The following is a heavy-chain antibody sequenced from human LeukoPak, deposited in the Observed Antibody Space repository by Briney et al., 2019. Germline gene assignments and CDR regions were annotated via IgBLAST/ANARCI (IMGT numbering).Heavy chain of an antibody. CDR1: GGSFNGYH. CDR3: AKVGSGWYGPGY. V-gene: IGHV3-23*01. CDR2: ISGSGGST. Sequence: ETLSLTCEVNGGSFNGYHWTWIRQAPGKGLEWVSAISGSGGSTYYADSVKGRFTISRDNSKNTLYLQMNSLRAEDTAVYYCAKVGSGWYGPGYWGQGTLVTVSS. J-gene: IGHJ4*02. D-gene: IGHD6-19*01.